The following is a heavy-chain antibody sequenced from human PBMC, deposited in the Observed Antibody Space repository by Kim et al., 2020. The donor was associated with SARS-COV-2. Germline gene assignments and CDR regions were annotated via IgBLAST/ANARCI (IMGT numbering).Heavy chain of an antibody. CDR3: AREEALFGLVVYARPFDY. D-gene: IGHD2-8*02. V-gene: IGHV7-4-1*02. CDR2: NNTNTGNP. CDR1: GYTFTSYA. Sequence: ASVKVSCKASGYTFTSYAMNWVRQAPGQGLEWMGWNNTNTGNPTYPQGFTGRFVFSLDTSVSTAYLQISSLKAEDTAVYNCAREEALFGLVVYARPFDYWGQGSLITVSA. J-gene: IGHJ4*02.